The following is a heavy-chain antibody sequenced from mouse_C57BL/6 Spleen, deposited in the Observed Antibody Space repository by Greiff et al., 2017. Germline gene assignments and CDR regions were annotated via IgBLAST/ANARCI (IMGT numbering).Heavy chain of an antibody. D-gene: IGHD2-3*01. Sequence: QVHVKQPGAELVKPGASVKLSCKASGYTFTSYWMHWVKQRPGRGLEWIGRIDPNSGGTKYNEKFKSKATLTVDKPSSTAYMQLSRLTSEDSAVYYCAREGRWLLFYAMDYWGQGTSVTVSS. V-gene: IGHV1-72*01. CDR3: AREGRWLLFYAMDY. CDR1: GYTFTSYW. J-gene: IGHJ4*01. CDR2: IDPNSGGT.